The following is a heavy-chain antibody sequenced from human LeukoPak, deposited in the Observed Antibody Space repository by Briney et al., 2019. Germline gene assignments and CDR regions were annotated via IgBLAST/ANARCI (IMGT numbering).Heavy chain of an antibody. Sequence: SETLSLTCAVYGGSFSGYYWSWIRQPPGKGLEWIGEINHSGSTNYNPSLKSRVTISVDTSKNQFSLKLSSVTAADTAVYYCARVGVWGVTYWYIDLWGRGTLVTVSS. CDR2: INHSGST. CDR3: ARVGVWGVTYWYIDL. J-gene: IGHJ2*01. CDR1: GGSFSGYY. V-gene: IGHV4-34*01. D-gene: IGHD3-10*01.